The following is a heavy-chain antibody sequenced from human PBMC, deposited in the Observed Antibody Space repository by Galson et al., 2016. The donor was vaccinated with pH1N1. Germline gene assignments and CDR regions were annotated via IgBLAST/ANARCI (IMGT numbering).Heavy chain of an antibody. J-gene: IGHJ4*02. V-gene: IGHV4-61*09. CDR1: GGSISSGSYY. D-gene: IGHD6-19*01. CDR3: ARGLAVAGTFHFDS. Sequence: TLSLTCTVSGGSISSGSYYWTWIRQPAGKGLEWIGYIYTSGSTTYNPSPKSRVTMSVDTSKNQFSLKLTSVTAAVTAVYYCARGLAVAGTFHFDSWGQGTLVTVSS. CDR2: IYTSGST.